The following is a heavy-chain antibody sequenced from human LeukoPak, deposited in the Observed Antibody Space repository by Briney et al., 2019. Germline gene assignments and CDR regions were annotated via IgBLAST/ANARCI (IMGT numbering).Heavy chain of an antibody. CDR3: ARRPLRGRLYGSGTYYQNLYYFDY. CDR2: INHSGST. V-gene: IGHV4-34*01. J-gene: IGHJ4*02. CDR1: GGSFSGNY. D-gene: IGHD3-10*01. Sequence: PSETLSLTCAVYGGSFSGNYWSWIRQPPGKGLEWIGEINHSGSTNYNPSLKSRVTISVDTSKNHFSLRLSSVTAADTAVYYCARRPLRGRLYGSGTYYQNLYYFDYWGQGTLVTVSS.